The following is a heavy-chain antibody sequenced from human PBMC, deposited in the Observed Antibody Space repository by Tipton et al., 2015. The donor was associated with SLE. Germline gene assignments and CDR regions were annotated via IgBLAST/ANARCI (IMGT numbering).Heavy chain of an antibody. J-gene: IGHJ4*02. V-gene: IGHV4-4*07. CDR1: GGSISNYY. D-gene: IGHD6-19*01. CDR3: ARDHPVAGPFDY. Sequence: LRLSCTVSGGSISNYYWSWIRQPAGKGLEWIGRIYTSGSTNYNPSLKSRVTMPVDTSKNQFSLKLSSVTAADTAVYYCARDHPVAGPFDYWGQGTLVTVSS. CDR2: IYTSGST.